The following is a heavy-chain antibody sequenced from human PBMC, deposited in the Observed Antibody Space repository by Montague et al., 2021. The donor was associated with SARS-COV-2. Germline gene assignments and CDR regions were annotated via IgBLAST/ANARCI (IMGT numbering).Heavy chain of an antibody. CDR2: ICHGGST. CDR1: HYSITYAYY. J-gene: IGHJ6*02. D-gene: IGHD2-2*01. CDR3: SRTSQYCDTTSCYLPNAMDV. V-gene: IGHV4-38-2*02. Sequence: SETLSLTCTVSHYSITYAYYWGWVRQPPGKGLEWIGNICHGGSTYYNPPLKSRVTISVDTSKNQFSLKLTSVTAADTAVYYCSRTSQYCDTTSCYLPNAMDVWGQGTTVTVSS.